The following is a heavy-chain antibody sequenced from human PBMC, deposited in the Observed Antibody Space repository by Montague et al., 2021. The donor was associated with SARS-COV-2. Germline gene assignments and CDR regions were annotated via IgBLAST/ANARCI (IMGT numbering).Heavy chain of an antibody. V-gene: IGHV4-34*01. CDR3: ARGHEVYAINGDLNY. D-gene: IGHD2-8*01. CDR1: GGSFNFYY. J-gene: IGHJ4*02. Sequence: SETLSLTCGVAGGSFNFYYWSWIRQPPGKGLEWIGEINHRGSTNNNPSLTPRVPISIDTSKNQFSLKLSSVTAAATAVYYCARGHEVYAINGDLNYWGQGTLVTVSS. CDR2: INHRGST.